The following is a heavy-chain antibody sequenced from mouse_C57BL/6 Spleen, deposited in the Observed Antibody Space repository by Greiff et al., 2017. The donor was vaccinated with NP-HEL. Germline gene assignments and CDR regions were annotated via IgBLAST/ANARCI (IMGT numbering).Heavy chain of an antibody. J-gene: IGHJ1*03. CDR1: GYAFSSSW. CDR2: IYPGDGDT. Sequence: VQLQQSGPELVKPGASVKISCKASGYAFSSSWMNWVKQRPGTGLEWIGRIYPGDGDTNYNGKFKGKATLTADKSSSTAYMQLSSLTSEDSAVYFCARRNYGSYWYFDVWGTGTTVTVSS. D-gene: IGHD2-1*01. V-gene: IGHV1-82*01. CDR3: ARRNYGSYWYFDV.